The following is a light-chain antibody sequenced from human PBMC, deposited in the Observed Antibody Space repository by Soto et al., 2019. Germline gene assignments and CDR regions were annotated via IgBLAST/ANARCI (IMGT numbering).Light chain of an antibody. CDR1: KSDIGAYSR. J-gene: IGLJ3*02. Sequence: QSALTQPASLSGSPGQSITISCTGTKSDIGAYSRVCWYQQHPGKVPKLMIFAVSNRPSGVSNRFSGSKSGNTASLTISGLLAEDEADYYCVSYTSSDSWVFGGGTKLTVL. V-gene: IGLV2-14*03. CDR2: AVS. CDR3: VSYTSSDSWV.